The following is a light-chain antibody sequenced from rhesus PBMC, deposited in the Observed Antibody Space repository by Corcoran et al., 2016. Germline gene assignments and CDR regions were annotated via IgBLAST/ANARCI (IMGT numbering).Light chain of an antibody. J-gene: IGKJ2*01. Sequence: DIQMSQSPSSLSASVGDTVTITCRASQVINNALAWYQQRPGKAPKLLIYGASNLKSGVPSRFSGSRSGTDFTRTVSSLQPEDFATYYCQQGYGAPYSFGQGTKVEIK. CDR1: QVINNA. CDR2: GAS. V-gene: IGKV1-33*01. CDR3: QQGYGAPYS.